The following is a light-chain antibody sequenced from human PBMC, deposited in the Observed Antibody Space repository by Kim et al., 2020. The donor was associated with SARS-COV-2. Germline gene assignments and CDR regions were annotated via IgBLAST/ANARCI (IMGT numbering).Light chain of an antibody. CDR3: SSYTSSRTLL. J-gene: IGLJ2*01. CDR1: SSDIGGYNY. V-gene: IGLV2-14*03. CDR2: DVS. Sequence: QSALTQPASVSGSPGQSITISCTGTSSDIGGYNYVSCYQQHPGKAPKLMIYDVSNRPSGVSNRFSGSKSGNTASLTISGLQAEDEADYYCSSYTSSRTLLFGGGTKLTVL.